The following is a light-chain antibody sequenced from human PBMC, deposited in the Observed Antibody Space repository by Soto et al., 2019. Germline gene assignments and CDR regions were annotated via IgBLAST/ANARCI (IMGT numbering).Light chain of an antibody. Sequence: VMTQSPLSLPVTLGQPASISCRSSQSVSSNLAWYQHKPGQAPRLLIYGASTRATGIPARFSASGSGTEFSLIISSLQSEDFAVYYCQQYNLWPWTFGQGTKVEIK. CDR3: QQYNLWPWT. V-gene: IGKV3-15*01. CDR2: GAS. J-gene: IGKJ1*01. CDR1: QSVSSN.